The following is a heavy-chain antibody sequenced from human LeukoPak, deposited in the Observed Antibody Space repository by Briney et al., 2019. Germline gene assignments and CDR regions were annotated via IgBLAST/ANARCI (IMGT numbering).Heavy chain of an antibody. V-gene: IGHV4-59*08. CDR1: GGSISSYY. D-gene: IGHD6-19*01. CDR2: IYYSGST. J-gene: IGHJ5*02. Sequence: SETLSLTCTVSGGSISSYYWSWIRQPPGKGLEWIGYIYYSGSTNYNPSLKSRVTISVDTSKNQFSLKLSSVTAADTAVYYCARTQWRRYNWFDPWGQGTLVTVSS. CDR3: ARTQWRRYNWFDP.